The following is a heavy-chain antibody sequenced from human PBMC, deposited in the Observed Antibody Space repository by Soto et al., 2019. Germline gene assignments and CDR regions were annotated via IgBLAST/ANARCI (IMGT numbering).Heavy chain of an antibody. V-gene: IGHV5-51*01. CDR3: ARHHGSPGSYFGLDV. Sequence: GESVKISCKGSGYSFTSYWIGWVRQMPGKGLEWMGIIYPGDSDTRYSPSFQGQVTISADKSIDTAYLQWRSLKASDTAVYYCARHHGSPGSYFGLDVWGQGTTVTVSS. CDR2: IYPGDSDT. J-gene: IGHJ6*02. CDR1: GYSFTSYW. D-gene: IGHD6-13*01.